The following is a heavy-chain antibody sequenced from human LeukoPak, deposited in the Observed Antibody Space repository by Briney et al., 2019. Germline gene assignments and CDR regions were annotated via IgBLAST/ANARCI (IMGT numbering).Heavy chain of an antibody. CDR2: IYSGGST. CDR3: AKGRIAYYDSSDAFDI. V-gene: IGHV3-66*01. Sequence: GGSLRLSCAASGFTFSSNYMSWVRKAPGKGLEWVSVIYSGGSTYYADSVKGRFTISRDNSKNTLYLQMNSLRAEDTAVYYCAKGRIAYYDSSDAFDIWGQGTMVTVSS. J-gene: IGHJ3*02. D-gene: IGHD3-22*01. CDR1: GFTFSSNY.